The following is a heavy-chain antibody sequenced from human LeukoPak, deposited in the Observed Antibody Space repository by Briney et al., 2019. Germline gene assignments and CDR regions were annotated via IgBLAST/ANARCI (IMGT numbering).Heavy chain of an antibody. D-gene: IGHD3-22*01. Sequence: PSETLSLTCSVSGDSIIGYYWGWIRQPPGKGLEWIGNIYYTGNTYYNSSLKSRVTISLDTSKNQFSLNLSSVTAADTAVYYCARHDSSGPYNAFDFWGQGTMVTVSS. V-gene: IGHV4-39*01. CDR3: ARHDSSGPYNAFDF. CDR2: IYYTGNT. J-gene: IGHJ3*01. CDR1: GDSIIGYY.